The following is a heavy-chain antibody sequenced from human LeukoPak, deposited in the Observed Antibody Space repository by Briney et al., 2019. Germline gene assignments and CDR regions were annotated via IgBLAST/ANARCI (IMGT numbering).Heavy chain of an antibody. V-gene: IGHV1-69*01. J-gene: IGHJ4*02. D-gene: IGHD3-22*01. CDR2: IIPIFGTA. Sequence: SVKVSCKASGGTFSSYAISWVRQAPGQGLEWMGGIIPIFGTANYAQKFQGRVTITADESMSTAYMELSSLRSEDTAVYYCARAGRITMIVVVTNLDYWGQGTLATVSS. CDR1: GGTFSSYA. CDR3: ARAGRITMIVVVTNLDY.